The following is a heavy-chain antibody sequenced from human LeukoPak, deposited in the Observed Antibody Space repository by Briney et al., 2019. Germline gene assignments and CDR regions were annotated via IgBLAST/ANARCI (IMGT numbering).Heavy chain of an antibody. D-gene: IGHD3-10*01. CDR3: ARDPKGSSDV. CDR2: IYYSGST. J-gene: IGHJ6*04. Sequence: SETLSLTCTVSGGSISSHYWSWIRQPPGKGLEWIGYIYYSGSTNYNPSLKSRVTISVDTSKNQFSLKLSSVTAAGTAVYYCARDPKGSSDVWGKGTTVTVSS. V-gene: IGHV4-59*11. CDR1: GGSISSHY.